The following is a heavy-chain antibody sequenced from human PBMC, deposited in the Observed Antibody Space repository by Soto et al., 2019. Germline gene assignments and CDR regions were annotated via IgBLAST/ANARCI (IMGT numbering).Heavy chain of an antibody. Sequence: ASVKVSCKASGYTFTSYGISWVRQAPGQGLEWMGWISAYNGNTNYAQKLQDRVTMTTDTSTSTAYMELRSLRSDDTAVYYCARGRLRYCSSTSCSYGLVKLDPCGQGTLVTVSS. CDR2: ISAYNGNT. D-gene: IGHD2-2*01. J-gene: IGHJ5*02. CDR3: ARGRLRYCSSTSCSYGLVKLDP. CDR1: GYTFTSYG. V-gene: IGHV1-18*01.